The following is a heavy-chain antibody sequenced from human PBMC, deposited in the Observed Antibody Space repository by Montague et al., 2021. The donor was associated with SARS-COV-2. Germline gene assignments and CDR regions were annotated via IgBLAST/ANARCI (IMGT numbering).Heavy chain of an antibody. Sequence: SLRLSCAAFGFTVSSNYMSWVRQAPGKGLEWVSVIYSGGSTYYADSVKGRFTISRHNSKNTLYLQMNSLRAEDTAVYYCARDLTYGSGRSYYYYGMDVWGQGTTVTVSS. D-gene: IGHD3-10*01. CDR3: ARDLTYGSGRSYYYYGMDV. CDR1: GFTVSSNY. J-gene: IGHJ6*02. V-gene: IGHV3-53*04. CDR2: IYSGGST.